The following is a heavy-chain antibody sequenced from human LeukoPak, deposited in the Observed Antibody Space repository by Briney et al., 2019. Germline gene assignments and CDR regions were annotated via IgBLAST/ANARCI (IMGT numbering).Heavy chain of an antibody. Sequence: GGSLRLSCAASGNYWMHWVRQAPGKGLVWVSRINSDGSSTSYADSVKGRFTISRDNAKNSVYLQMNSLRAEDTAVYSCARAVAAADSYWGQGTLVTVSS. CDR3: ARAVAAADSY. V-gene: IGHV3-74*01. J-gene: IGHJ4*02. D-gene: IGHD6-13*01. CDR1: GNYW. CDR2: INSDGSST.